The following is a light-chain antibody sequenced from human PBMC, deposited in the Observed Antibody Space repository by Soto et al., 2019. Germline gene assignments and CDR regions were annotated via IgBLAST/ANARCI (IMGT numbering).Light chain of an antibody. V-gene: IGKV3-20*01. J-gene: IGKJ2*01. CDR3: QQSGTSPPYT. CDR1: QSISSGS. Sequence: EIVLTQSPGTLSLSPGERATLSCRASQSISSGSLAWYQQKPGQAPRLLIYGASSRATGFPDRFSGSGSGTDFTLTISRLEPEDFAVYYCQQSGTSPPYTFGQGTKLEMK. CDR2: GAS.